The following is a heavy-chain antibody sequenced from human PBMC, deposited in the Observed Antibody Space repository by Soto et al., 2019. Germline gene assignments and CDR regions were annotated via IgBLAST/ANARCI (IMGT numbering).Heavy chain of an antibody. D-gene: IGHD2-2*01. CDR3: ARDICSSTSCYGRFSEAFDI. J-gene: IGHJ3*02. Sequence: EVQLVESGGGLVQPGGSLRLSCAASGFSFSNYWMHWVRQAPGKGLVWVSRISSDGRSQTYADSVKGRFTISRDNAKNTLYLQMNSLRAEDTAVYLCARDICSSTSCYGRFSEAFDIWGQGTMVTVSS. CDR1: GFSFSNYW. V-gene: IGHV3-74*03. CDR2: ISSDGRSQ.